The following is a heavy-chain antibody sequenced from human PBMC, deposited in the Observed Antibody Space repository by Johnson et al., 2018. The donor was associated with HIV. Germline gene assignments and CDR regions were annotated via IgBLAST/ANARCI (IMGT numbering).Heavy chain of an antibody. V-gene: IGHV3-20*04. D-gene: IGHD6-6*01. J-gene: IGHJ3*02. Sequence: VQLVESGGGVVRPGGSLRLSCAASGFTFDDYGMTWVRQAPGKGLEWVSGIDWNGGSSGYADSVKGRFSISRDNAKNSLYLQMNSLRAEDTALYFCARDGRGEQLVDQGDAFDIWGQGTMVTVSS. CDR1: GFTFDDYG. CDR2: IDWNGGSS. CDR3: ARDGRGEQLVDQGDAFDI.